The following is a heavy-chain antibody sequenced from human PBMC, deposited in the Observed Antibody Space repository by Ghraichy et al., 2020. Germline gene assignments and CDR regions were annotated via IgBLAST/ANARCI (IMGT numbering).Heavy chain of an antibody. CDR3: ARDLGGGWYFDY. D-gene: IGHD6-19*01. CDR1: GFIFSGYW. CDR2: IKKDGSEK. V-gene: IGHV3-7*01. Sequence: GGSLRLSCAASGFIFSGYWMSWVRQAPGKGPEWVANIKKDGSEKYYVDSVKGRFTISRDNAKNSLYLQMNSLRAEDTAVYYCARDLGGGWYFDYWGQGALATVP. J-gene: IGHJ4*02.